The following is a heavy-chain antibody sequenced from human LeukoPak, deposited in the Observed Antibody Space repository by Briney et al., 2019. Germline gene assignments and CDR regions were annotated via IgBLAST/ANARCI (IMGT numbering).Heavy chain of an antibody. CDR2: ISSSGSTI. CDR3: ASSGWYVAFGDYFDY. CDR1: GFTFSSYE. Sequence: GGSLRLSCAASGFTFSSYEMNWVRQAPGKGLEWVSYISSSGSTIYYADSVKGRFTISSDNAKNSLYLQMNSLRAEDTAVYYCASSGWYVAFGDYFDYWGQGTLVTVSS. D-gene: IGHD6-19*01. V-gene: IGHV3-48*03. J-gene: IGHJ4*02.